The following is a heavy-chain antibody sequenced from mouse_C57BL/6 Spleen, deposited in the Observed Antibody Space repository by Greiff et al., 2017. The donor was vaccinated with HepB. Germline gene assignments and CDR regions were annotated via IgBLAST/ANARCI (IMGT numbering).Heavy chain of an antibody. D-gene: IGHD2-5*01. CDR2: ISNGGGST. CDR3: ARYYSNYYYAMDY. J-gene: IGHJ4*01. CDR1: GFTFSDYY. Sequence: EVQLQESGGGLVQPGGSLKLSCAASGFTFSDYYMYWVRQTPEKRLEWVAYISNGGGSTYYPDTVKVRFTISRDNAKNTLYLQMSRLKSEDTAMYYCARYYSNYYYAMDYWGQGTSVTVSS. V-gene: IGHV5-12*01.